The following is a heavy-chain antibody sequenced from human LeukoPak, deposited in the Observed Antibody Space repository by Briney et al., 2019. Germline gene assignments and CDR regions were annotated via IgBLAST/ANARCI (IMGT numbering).Heavy chain of an antibody. J-gene: IGHJ4*02. CDR1: GFTFSSYG. V-gene: IGHV3-30*18. CDR2: ISYDGSDK. CDR3: AKDRSGSPQVDY. D-gene: IGHD1-26*01. Sequence: GGSLRLSCAASGFTFSSYGMHWVRQAPDKGLEWVAVISYDGSDKYYADSVKGRFTISRDNSKNTLYLQMNSLRVEDTAVYYCAKDRSGSPQVDYWGQGTLVTVSS.